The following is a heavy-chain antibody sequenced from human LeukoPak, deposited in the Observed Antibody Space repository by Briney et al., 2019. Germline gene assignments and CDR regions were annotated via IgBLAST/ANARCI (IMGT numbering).Heavy chain of an antibody. CDR2: ISAYNGNT. Sequence: ASVKVSCKASGYTFTSYGISWVRQAPGQGLEWMGWISAYNGNTNYAQKLQGRVTMTTDTSTSTAYMELRSLRSDDTAVYYCARDAGDFWSGGPTYYYGMDVWGQGTTVTVSS. CDR1: GYTFTSYG. V-gene: IGHV1-18*01. CDR3: ARDAGDFWSGGPTYYYGMDV. J-gene: IGHJ6*02. D-gene: IGHD3-3*01.